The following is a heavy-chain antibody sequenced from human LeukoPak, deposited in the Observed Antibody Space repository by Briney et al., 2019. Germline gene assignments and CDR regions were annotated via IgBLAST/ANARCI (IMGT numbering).Heavy chain of an antibody. CDR3: ARDRIQLWSHDY. D-gene: IGHD5-18*01. V-gene: IGHV3-7*04. J-gene: IGHJ4*02. CDR2: IKPDGSEK. Sequence: PGGSLRLSCAASGFTFSGYWMSWVRQAPGKGLEWVANIKPDGSEKYYVDSVKGRFTISRDNAKNSLYLQMNGLRAEDTAVYYCARDRIQLWSHDYWGQGTLVTVPS. CDR1: GFTFSGYW.